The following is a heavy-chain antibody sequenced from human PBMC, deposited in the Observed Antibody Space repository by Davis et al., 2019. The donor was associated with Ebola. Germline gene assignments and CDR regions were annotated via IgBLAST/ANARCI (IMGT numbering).Heavy chain of an antibody. CDR1: GYTFTGYY. D-gene: IGHD1-26*01. CDR3: ARDLTVGANDY. CDR2: INAGNGNT. J-gene: IGHJ4*02. V-gene: IGHV1-3*01. Sequence: ASVKVSCKASGYTFTGYYMHWVRQAPGQRLEWMGWINAGNGNTKYSQKFQGRVTITRDTSASTAYMELSSLRSEDTAVYYCARDLTVGANDYWGQGTLVTVSS.